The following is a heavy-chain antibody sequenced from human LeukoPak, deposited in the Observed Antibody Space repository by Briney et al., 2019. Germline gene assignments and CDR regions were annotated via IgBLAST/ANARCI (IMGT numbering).Heavy chain of an antibody. CDR3: ARDVWFGAGRTFDY. V-gene: IGHV4-61*02. Sequence: PSETLSLTCTVSGGSISSGSYYWSWIRQPAGKGLEWIGRIYTSGSTNYNPSLKSRVIIPVDTSKNQFSLKLSSVTAADTAVYYCARDVWFGAGRTFDYWGQGTLVTVSS. J-gene: IGHJ4*02. CDR2: IYTSGST. D-gene: IGHD3-10*01. CDR1: GGSISSGSYY.